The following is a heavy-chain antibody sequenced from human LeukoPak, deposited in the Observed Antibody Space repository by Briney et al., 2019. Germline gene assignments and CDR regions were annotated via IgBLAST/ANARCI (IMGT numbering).Heavy chain of an antibody. CDR1: GFAFSDYY. J-gene: IGHJ4*02. Sequence: PGGSLRLSCAASGFAFSDYYMSWIRQAPGKGLEWVSYISSSGSTIYYADSVKGRFTISRDNAKNSLYLQMNSLRAEDTAVYYCARDRVNYYYGSGSTSLFDYWSQGTLVTVSS. D-gene: IGHD3-10*01. CDR3: ARDRVNYYYGSGSTSLFDY. CDR2: ISSSGSTI. V-gene: IGHV3-11*01.